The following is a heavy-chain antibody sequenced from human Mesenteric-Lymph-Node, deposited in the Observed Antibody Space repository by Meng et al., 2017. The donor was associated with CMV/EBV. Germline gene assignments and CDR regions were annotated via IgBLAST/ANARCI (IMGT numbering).Heavy chain of an antibody. D-gene: IGHD3-22*01. CDR2: ISSSGGTT. Sequence: GGSLRLSCAASGFVLGRYNMNWVRQAPGKGLEWVSSISSSGGTTYYADSVKGRFTISRDNAKNSVYLQLNSLRAEDTAIYYCARKDYFDSSGKIRVYGMDVWGQGTTVTVSS. CDR3: ARKDYFDSSGKIRVYGMDV. J-gene: IGHJ6*02. CDR1: GFVLGRYN. V-gene: IGHV3-48*04.